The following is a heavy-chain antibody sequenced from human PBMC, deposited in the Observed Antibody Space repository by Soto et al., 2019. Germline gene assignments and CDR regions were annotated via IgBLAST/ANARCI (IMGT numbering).Heavy chain of an antibody. D-gene: IGHD6-25*01. CDR2: TYYRSKWDN. J-gene: IGHJ4*02. V-gene: IGHV6-1*01. Sequence: SQTLSLTCAISGDSVSSNSAAWNWIRQSPSRGLEWLGRTYYRSKWDNDYAVSVKSRITINPDTSKNQFSLQLNSVTPEDRSVYYCEREAAKVAGRPYYFDYGGQGTLVPVSS. CDR1: GDSVSSNSAA. CDR3: EREAAKVAGRPYYFDY.